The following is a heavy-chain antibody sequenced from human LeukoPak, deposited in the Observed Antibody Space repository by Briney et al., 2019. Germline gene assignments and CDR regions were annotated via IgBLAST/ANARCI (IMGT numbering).Heavy chain of an antibody. V-gene: IGHV3-21*01. D-gene: IGHD3-3*01. CDR3: ARAVIGDYDFWGGYPPAAFDY. CDR1: GFTFSSYS. J-gene: IGHJ4*02. Sequence: GSLRLSCAASGFTFSSYSMNWVRQAPGKGLEWVSSISSSSSYIYYADSVKGRFTISRDNAKNSLYLQMNSLRAEDTAVYYCARAVIGDYDFWGGYPPAAFDYWGQGTLVTVSS. CDR2: ISSSSSYI.